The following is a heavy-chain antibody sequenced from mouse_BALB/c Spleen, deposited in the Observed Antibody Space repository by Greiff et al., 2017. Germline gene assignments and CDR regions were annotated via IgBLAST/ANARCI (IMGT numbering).Heavy chain of an antibody. V-gene: IGHV1-20*02. CDR2: INPYNGDT. CDR3: ARRDDYYAMDD. Sequence: VQLQQSGPELVKPGASVKISCKASGYSFTGYFMNWVMQSHGKSLEWIGRINPYNGDTFYNQKFKGKATLTVDKSSSTAHMELRSLASEDSAVYYCARRDDYYAMDDWGQGTSVTVSS. CDR1: GYSFTGYF. J-gene: IGHJ4*01.